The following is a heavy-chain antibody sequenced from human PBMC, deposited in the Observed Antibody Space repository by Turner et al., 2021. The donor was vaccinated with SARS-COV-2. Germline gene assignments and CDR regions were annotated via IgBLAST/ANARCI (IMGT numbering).Heavy chain of an antibody. CDR2: INPNSGGT. D-gene: IGHD6-19*01. V-gene: IGHV1-2*02. CDR3: ARERIALAGYYYNGMDV. J-gene: IGHJ6*02. Sequence: QVQLVQSGAEVQTPGASLKVACTASGYTCSGHYIPWGRQAPGQWLEGMGWINPNSGGTNDAQKFQGRVTMTGDTSISTAYMELRRLRSDDTAVFYCARERIALAGYYYNGMDVWGQGTTVTVSS. CDR1: GYTCSGHY.